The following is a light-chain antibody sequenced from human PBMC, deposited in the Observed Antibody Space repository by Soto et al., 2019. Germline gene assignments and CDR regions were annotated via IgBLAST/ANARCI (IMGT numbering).Light chain of an antibody. CDR2: GAS. J-gene: IGKJ2*01. CDR3: PQYGSSPYT. CDR1: QSVSSSY. V-gene: IGKV3-20*01. Sequence: EIVLTQSPGTLSLSPGERATLSCRASQSVSSSYLAWYQQKPGQAPRLLIYGASSRATGIPDRFSGSGSGTDFTLTISRLEPAAFAVYYCPQYGSSPYTFGQGTKLEIK.